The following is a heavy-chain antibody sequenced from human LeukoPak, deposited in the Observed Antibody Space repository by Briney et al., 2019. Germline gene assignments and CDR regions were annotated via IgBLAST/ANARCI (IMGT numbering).Heavy chain of an antibody. CDR3: ARHLLVNWFDP. V-gene: IGHV4-59*08. D-gene: IGHD3-3*02. J-gene: IGHJ5*02. CDR1: GGSISSYY. Sequence: SETLSLTCTVSGGSISSYYWSWIRQPPGKGLEWIGYIYYSGSTNYNPSLKSRVTISVDTSKNQFSLKLSSVTAADTAVYYCARHLLVNWFDPWGQGTLVTVSS. CDR2: IYYSGST.